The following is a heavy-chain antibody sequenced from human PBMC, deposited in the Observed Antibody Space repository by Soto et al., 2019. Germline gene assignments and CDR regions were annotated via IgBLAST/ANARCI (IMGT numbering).Heavy chain of an antibody. J-gene: IGHJ3*02. Sequence: QVQLQESGPGLVKTSETLPLTCTVSADTVSGDSFSSANYYWGCIRQPPGKGLEWIGSIRYGGNTSHNPSLKSRLTISVVKPTTQVYLRMSSVTAADPAVYYCARQRAWYGEWAFDIWCQGTMVTV. CDR1: GDSFSSANYY. CDR2: IRYGGNT. D-gene: IGHD6-13*01. CDR3: ARQRAWYGEWAFDI. V-gene: IGHV4-39*01.